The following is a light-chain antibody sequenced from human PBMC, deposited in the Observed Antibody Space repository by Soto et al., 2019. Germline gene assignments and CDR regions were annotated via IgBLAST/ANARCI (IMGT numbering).Light chain of an antibody. CDR3: QQYNKWPYT. V-gene: IGKV3-15*01. CDR2: RAS. J-gene: IGKJ2*01. CDR1: QHVSSN. Sequence: EVVMTQSPATLSVSPGGIATLSCRASQHVSSNLDWYRQKPGQAPTLLIYRASTRATGIPATFSGSGSGTEFTLTLSSLQSEYFAVYYCQQYNKWPYTFGQGTNLEI.